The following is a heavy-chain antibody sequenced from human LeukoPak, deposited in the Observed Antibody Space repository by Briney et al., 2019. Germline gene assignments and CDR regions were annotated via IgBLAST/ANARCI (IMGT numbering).Heavy chain of an antibody. CDR2: IYTSGST. Sequence: PSETLSLTCTVSGGSISSYYWSWIRQPAGKGLEWIGRIYTSGSTNYNPSLKSRVTMSVDTSKNQFSLKVGSVTAADTAVYYCARDRGSSSWYLYYFDYWGQGTLVTVSS. CDR3: ARDRGSSSWYLYYFDY. D-gene: IGHD6-13*01. J-gene: IGHJ4*02. V-gene: IGHV4-4*07. CDR1: GGSISSYY.